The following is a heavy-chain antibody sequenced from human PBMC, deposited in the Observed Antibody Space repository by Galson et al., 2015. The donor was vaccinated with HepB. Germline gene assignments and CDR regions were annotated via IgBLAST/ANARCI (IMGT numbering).Heavy chain of an antibody. CDR2: INANTGNP. D-gene: IGHD3-10*01. Sequence: SVKVSCKASGYTFTNHALNWVRQAPGQGLEWLGWINANTGNPAYDQDFIGQFVFSLDTSVNTAYLHINRLKVEDTAVYYCARGNITVVRGVVTSTFFDYWGQGTLVTVSS. V-gene: IGHV7-4-1*02. CDR3: ARGNITVVRGVVTSTFFDY. CDR1: GYTFTNHA. J-gene: IGHJ4*02.